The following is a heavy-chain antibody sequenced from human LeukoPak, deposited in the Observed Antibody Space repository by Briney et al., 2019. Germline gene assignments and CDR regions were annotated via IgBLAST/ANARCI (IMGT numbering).Heavy chain of an antibody. V-gene: IGHV3-30*04. J-gene: IGHJ5*02. CDR1: GFSISNSA. D-gene: IGHD3-10*01. Sequence: PGGSLRLSCAASGFSISNSAMSWVRQAPGKGLEWVAVISDDGSEKYYGDSVKGRFTVSRDNSKNTMFLEMNSLRGDDTAVYYCARRGIRGLIRGGWFDPWGQGTLVTVSS. CDR3: ARRGIRGLIRGGWFDP. CDR2: ISDDGSEK.